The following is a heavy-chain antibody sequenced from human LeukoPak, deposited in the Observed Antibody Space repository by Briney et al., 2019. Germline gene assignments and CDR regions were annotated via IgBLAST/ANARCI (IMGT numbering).Heavy chain of an antibody. V-gene: IGHV1-18*01. Sequence: ASVKVSCKASGYTFTSYGISWVRQAPGQGLEWMGWISAYNGNTNYAQQKLQDRVTMTTDTSTSTAYMELRSLRSDDTAVYYCARDLKRGYSSGRYSWGTGSSNDYWGQGTLVTVSS. CDR1: GYTFTSYG. D-gene: IGHD6-19*01. J-gene: IGHJ4*02. CDR3: ARDLKRGYSSGRYSWGTGSSNDY. CDR2: ISAYNGNT.